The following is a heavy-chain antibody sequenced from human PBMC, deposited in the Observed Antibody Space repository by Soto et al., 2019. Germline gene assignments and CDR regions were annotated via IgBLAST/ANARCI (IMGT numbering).Heavy chain of an antibody. CDR1: GFSLSTSGVG. J-gene: IGHJ4*02. D-gene: IGHD3-3*01. V-gene: IGHV2-5*02. CDR2: IYWDDDK. Sequence: QITLKESGPTLVKPTQTLTLTCTFSGFSLSTSGVGVGWIRQPPGKALEWLALIYWDDDKRYSPSLKSRLTITKDTSKNQVVLTMTNMDPVDTATYYCAHKTGRITIFGVVTYYFDYWGQGTLVTVSS. CDR3: AHKTGRITIFGVVTYYFDY.